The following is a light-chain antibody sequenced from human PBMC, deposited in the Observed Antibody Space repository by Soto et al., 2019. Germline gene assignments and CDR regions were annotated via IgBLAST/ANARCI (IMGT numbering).Light chain of an antibody. Sequence: SALTQPASVSASPGQSITISCTGTSSDIGGYNSVSWYQQHPGKAPKLMFYDVNDRPSGVSNRFSGSKSGNTASLTISGVQAEDEAHYYCSSFRGSTVVFGSGTKVTVL. J-gene: IGLJ1*01. CDR1: SSDIGGYNS. CDR3: SSFRGSTVV. V-gene: IGLV2-14*03. CDR2: DVN.